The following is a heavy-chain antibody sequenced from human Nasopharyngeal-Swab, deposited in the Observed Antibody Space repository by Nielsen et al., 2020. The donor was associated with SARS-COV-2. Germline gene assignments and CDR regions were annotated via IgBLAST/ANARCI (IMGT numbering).Heavy chain of an antibody. D-gene: IGHD3-16*02. Sequence: GESLKISCAASGFTFSSYWMSWVRQAPGKGLEWVANIKQDGSEKYYVDSVKGRFTISRDNAKNSLYLQMNSLRAEDTAVYYCARHYDYVWGSYRPFDYWSQGTLVTVSS. V-gene: IGHV3-7*01. CDR3: ARHYDYVWGSYRPFDY. CDR1: GFTFSSYW. J-gene: IGHJ4*02. CDR2: IKQDGSEK.